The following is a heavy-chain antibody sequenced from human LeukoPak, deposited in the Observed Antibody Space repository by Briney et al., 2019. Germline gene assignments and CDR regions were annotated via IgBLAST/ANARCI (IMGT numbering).Heavy chain of an antibody. Sequence: GGSLRLSCAASGFTVSSNYMSWVRQAPGKGLEWVSVIYSGGSTYYADSVKGRFTISRDNSKSTLYLQMNSLRAEDTAVYYCASGQWLGPFDYWGQGTLVTVSS. CDR2: IYSGGST. J-gene: IGHJ4*02. D-gene: IGHD6-19*01. V-gene: IGHV3-53*01. CDR1: GFTVSSNY. CDR3: ASGQWLGPFDY.